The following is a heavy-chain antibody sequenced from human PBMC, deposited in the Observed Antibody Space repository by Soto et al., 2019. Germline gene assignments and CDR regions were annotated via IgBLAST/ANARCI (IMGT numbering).Heavy chain of an antibody. Sequence: GASVKGSCKVSGYTLTELSMHWVRQAPGKGLEWMGYFDPEDGETTYAQKFQGRVTMTKDTSTDTAYMELSSLRSEDTAVYYCATGFCGGECFRFDYWGQGTLVTVSS. J-gene: IGHJ4*02. CDR2: FDPEDGET. CDR1: GYTLTELS. CDR3: ATGFCGGECFRFDY. D-gene: IGHD2-21*01. V-gene: IGHV1-24*01.